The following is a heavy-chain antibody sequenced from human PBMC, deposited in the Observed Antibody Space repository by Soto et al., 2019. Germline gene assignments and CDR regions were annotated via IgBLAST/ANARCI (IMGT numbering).Heavy chain of an antibody. CDR2: INHSGST. D-gene: IGHD3-9*01. CDR3: ARDRHILTGYYTFRPEYNWFDP. Sequence: PSETLSLTCAVYGGSFSGYYWSWIRQPPGKGLEWIGEINHSGSTNYNPSLKSRVTISVDTSKNQFSLKLSSVTAADTAVYYCARDRHILTGYYTFRPEYNWFDPWGQGTLVTVSS. J-gene: IGHJ5*02. CDR1: GGSFSGYY. V-gene: IGHV4-34*01.